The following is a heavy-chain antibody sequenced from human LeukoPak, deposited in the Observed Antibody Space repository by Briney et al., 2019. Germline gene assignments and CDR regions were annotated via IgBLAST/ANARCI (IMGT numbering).Heavy chain of an antibody. CDR2: IYYSVST. CDR3: ARDHCSSTSCYLFDP. CDR1: GASISSTNNF. Sequence: PSETLSLTCTVSGASISSTNNFWGWLRQTPGKGLEWIATIYYSVSTYYNPSLKSRLSISVNTSKNQFSLTLSSVTAADTALYYCARDHCSSTSCYLFDPWGQGTLVTVSS. J-gene: IGHJ5*02. D-gene: IGHD2-2*01. V-gene: IGHV4-39*07.